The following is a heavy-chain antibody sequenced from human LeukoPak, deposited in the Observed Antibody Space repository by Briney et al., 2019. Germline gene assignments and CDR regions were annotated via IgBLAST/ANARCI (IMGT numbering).Heavy chain of an antibody. CDR1: RYTFTSYY. CDR3: AREEGSSWFDP. CDR2: INPNSGGT. V-gene: IGHV1-2*02. J-gene: IGHJ5*02. Sequence: GASVKVSCKASRYTFTSYYMHWVRQAPGQGLEWMGWINPNSGGTNYAQKFQGRVTMTSDTSISTVYMELSRLRSDDTAVYYCAREEGSSWFDPWGQGTLVTVSS.